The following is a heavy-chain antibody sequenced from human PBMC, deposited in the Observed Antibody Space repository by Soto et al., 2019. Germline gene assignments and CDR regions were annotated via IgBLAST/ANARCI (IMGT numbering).Heavy chain of an antibody. CDR1: GFTFSSYA. V-gene: IGHV3-23*01. J-gene: IGHJ4*02. Sequence: PGWSLRLSCAASGFTFSSYAMSWVRQAPGKGLEWVSAISGSGGSTYYADSVKGRFTISRDNSKNTLYLQMNSLRAEDTAVYYCAKDPRMIKFGGVIVDYCGQRTLVTVSS. CDR2: ISGSGGST. CDR3: AKDPRMIKFGGVIVDY. D-gene: IGHD3-16*02.